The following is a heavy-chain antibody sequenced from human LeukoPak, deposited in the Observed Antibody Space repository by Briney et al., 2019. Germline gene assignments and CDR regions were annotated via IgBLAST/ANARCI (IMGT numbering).Heavy chain of an antibody. CDR1: GGSFSGYY. J-gene: IGHJ4*02. CDR3: ARGKWLRQHFDY. D-gene: IGHD5-12*01. CDR2: INHSGST. Sequence: LETLSLTCAVYGGSFSGYYWSWIRQPPGKGLEWIGEINHSGSTNYNPSLKSRVTISVDTSKNQFSLKLSSVTAADTAVYYCARGKWLRQHFDYWGQGTLVTVSS. V-gene: IGHV4-34*01.